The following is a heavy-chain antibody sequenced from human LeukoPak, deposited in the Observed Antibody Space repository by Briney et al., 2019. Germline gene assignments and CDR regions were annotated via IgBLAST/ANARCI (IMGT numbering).Heavy chain of an antibody. CDR3: AKDSGYYYGSGSYYIPDAFDI. J-gene: IGHJ3*02. CDR1: GFTFSSYA. V-gene: IGHV3-23*01. Sequence: GSLRLSCAASGFTFSSYAMSWVRQAPGKGLEWVSAVSGSGGSTYYADSVKGRFTISRDNSKNTLYLQMNSLRAEDTAVYYCAKDSGYYYGSGSYYIPDAFDIWGQGTMVTVSS. D-gene: IGHD3-10*01. CDR2: VSGSGGST.